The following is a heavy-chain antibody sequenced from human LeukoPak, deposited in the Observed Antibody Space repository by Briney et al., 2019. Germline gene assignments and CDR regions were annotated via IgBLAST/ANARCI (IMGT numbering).Heavy chain of an antibody. CDR3: ARGPAGYCSGGSCYPYYYYGMDV. D-gene: IGHD2-15*01. CDR1: GFTFSSYG. Sequence: GGSLRLSCAASGFTFSSYGMHWVRQAPGKGLEWVAVIWYDGSNKYCADSVKGRFTISRDNSKNTLYLQMNSLRAEDTAVYYCARGPAGYCSGGSCYPYYYYGMDVWGQGTTVTVSS. V-gene: IGHV3-33*01. J-gene: IGHJ6*02. CDR2: IWYDGSNK.